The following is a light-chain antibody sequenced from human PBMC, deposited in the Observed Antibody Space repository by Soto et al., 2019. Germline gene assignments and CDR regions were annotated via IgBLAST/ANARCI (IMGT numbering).Light chain of an antibody. J-gene: IGLJ1*01. CDR1: SSDVGGYNY. CDR3: SSYTSSSTPGV. CDR2: DVS. V-gene: IGLV2-14*01. Sequence: QSVLTQPASVSGSPGQSITISCTGTSSDVGGYNYVSWYQQHPGKAPKLMIYDVSNRPSGVSNRFSGSKSGNTASLTISGLQAEDEADYYCSSYTSSSTPGVLGTGTKVTVL.